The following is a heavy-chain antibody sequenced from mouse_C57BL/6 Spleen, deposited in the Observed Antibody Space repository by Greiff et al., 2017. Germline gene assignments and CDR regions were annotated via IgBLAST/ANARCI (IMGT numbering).Heavy chain of an antibody. CDR3: ARDAPDSAMDY. J-gene: IGHJ4*01. CDR2: SRNKANDNTT. V-gene: IGHV7-1*01. CDR1: GFTFSDFY. Sequence: EVQGVESGGGLVQSGRSLRLSCATSGFTFSDFYMEWVRQAPGKGLEWIAASRNKANDNTTAYSASVKGRFIVSRDTSQSILYLQMNALRAEDTAIYYCARDAPDSAMDYWGQGTSVTVSS.